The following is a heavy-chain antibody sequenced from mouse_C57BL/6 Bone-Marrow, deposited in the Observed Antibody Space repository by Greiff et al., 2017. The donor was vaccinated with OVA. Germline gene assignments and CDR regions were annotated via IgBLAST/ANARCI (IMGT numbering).Heavy chain of an antibody. J-gene: IGHJ1*03. V-gene: IGHV1-18*01. Sequence: EVKLQQSGPELVKPGASVKIPCKASGYTFTDYNMDWVKQSHGKSLEWIGDINPNNGGTIYNQKFKGKATLTVDKSSSTAYMELRSLTSEDTAVYYCARELNGSSYWYFDVWGTGTTVTVSS. D-gene: IGHD1-1*01. CDR1: GYTFTDYN. CDR3: ARELNGSSYWYFDV. CDR2: INPNNGGT.